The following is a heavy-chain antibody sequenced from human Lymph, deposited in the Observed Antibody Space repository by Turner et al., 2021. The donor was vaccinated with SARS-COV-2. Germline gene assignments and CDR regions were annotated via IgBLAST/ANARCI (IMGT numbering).Heavy chain of an antibody. J-gene: IGHJ6*02. CDR1: GGTFSSSA. D-gene: IGHD2-2*01. CDR3: AKIVAPGMGGGVYYYYYGMDV. Sequence: QVQLVQSGAEVKKPGSSVKVSCKASGGTFSSSAISWVRQAPGQGLGWMGCIIPMLGIANYAQKFQGRVTITADKSTGTAYMGLSSLRSGDTAVYYCAKIVAPGMGGGVYYYYYGMDVWGQGTTVTVSS. V-gene: IGHV1-69*10. CDR2: IIPMLGIA.